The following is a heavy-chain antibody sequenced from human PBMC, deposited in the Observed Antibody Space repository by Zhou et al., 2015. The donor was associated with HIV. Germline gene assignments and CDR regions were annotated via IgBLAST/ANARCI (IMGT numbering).Heavy chain of an antibody. CDR3: AGSLGGNDGYWYFDL. D-gene: IGHD5-12*01. J-gene: IGHJ2*01. CDR2: IIPLSGPA. V-gene: IGHV1-69*12. Sequence: QVQLVQSGAEVKKPGSSVKVSCKGSGGTLSRYGITWVRQAPGQGLEWMGGIIPLSGPANTAQKFQGRVTITADESTSTVYMELRSLRSQDTAVYFCAGSLGGNDGYWYFDLWGRGTLVTVSS. CDR1: GGTLSRYG.